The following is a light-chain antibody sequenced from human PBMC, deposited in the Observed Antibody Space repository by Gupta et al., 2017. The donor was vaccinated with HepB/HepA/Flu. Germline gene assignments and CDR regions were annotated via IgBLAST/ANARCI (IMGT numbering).Light chain of an antibody. Sequence: QSVLTPPPSASGTPGQRVPISCSGSSSNIGSNAVGWYQQRPAAAPKLLIYSNNPRPSGVPDRFSGSKSGTSASLAISGVQAEDEADYYCATWDDSLNGKVFGGGTKLTVL. V-gene: IGLV1-44*01. CDR3: ATWDDSLNGKV. CDR1: SSNIGSNA. CDR2: SNN. J-gene: IGLJ3*02.